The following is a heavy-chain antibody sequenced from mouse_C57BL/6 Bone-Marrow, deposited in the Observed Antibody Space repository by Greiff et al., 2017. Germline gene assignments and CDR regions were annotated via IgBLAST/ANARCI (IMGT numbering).Heavy chain of an antibody. CDR3: ARRPLRDY. CDR2: ISSGSSTL. J-gene: IGHJ4*01. CDR1: GFTFSDYG. V-gene: IGHV5-17*01. Sequence: DVKLVESGGGLVKPGGSLKLSCAASGFTFSDYGMHWVRQAPEKGLEWVAYISSGSSTLYYADTVKGRFTISRDNAKNTLFLQMTSLRSEDTAMYYCARRPLRDYWGQGTSVTVSS.